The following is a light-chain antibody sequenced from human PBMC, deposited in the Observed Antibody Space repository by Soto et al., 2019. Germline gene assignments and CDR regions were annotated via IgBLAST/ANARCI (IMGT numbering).Light chain of an antibody. V-gene: IGKV1-6*01. CDR3: LQDNNYPFT. CDR2: AAS. J-gene: IGKJ4*01. Sequence: IQMTQSPSSXSASVGDRVTITCRASQSIGSYLXWYHXKPGKAPTLLIYAASSLQRGVPSRFSGSGSGTDFTLTISSVQPEDFATYYCLQDNNYPFTFGGGTKVDIK. CDR1: QSIGSY.